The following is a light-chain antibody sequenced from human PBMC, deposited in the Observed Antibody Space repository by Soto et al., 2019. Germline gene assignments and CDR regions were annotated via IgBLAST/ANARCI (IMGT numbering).Light chain of an antibody. CDR2: EVS. J-gene: IGLJ1*01. CDR3: RSYTRRRDYV. V-gene: IGLV2-14*01. Sequence: SFLTHASSLSGSPGHSITISCTGTSSDVGGYNYVSWYQQQSGKAPKLMIHEVSNRPSGVSNRFSGSKSGKTASLTISGLKDEDEDDYYCRSYTRRRDYVFGIGKKV. CDR1: SSDVGGYNY.